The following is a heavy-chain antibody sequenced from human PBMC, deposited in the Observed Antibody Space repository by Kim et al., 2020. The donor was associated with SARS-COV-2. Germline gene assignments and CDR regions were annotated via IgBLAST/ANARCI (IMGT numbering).Heavy chain of an antibody. CDR3: ARVQGEYYYDSSGYYYYDY. D-gene: IGHD3-22*01. J-gene: IGHJ4*02. Sequence: SRVTISVDTSKNQFSLKLSSVTAADTAVYYCARVQGEYYYDSSGYYYYDYWGQGTLVTVSS. V-gene: IGHV4-59*01.